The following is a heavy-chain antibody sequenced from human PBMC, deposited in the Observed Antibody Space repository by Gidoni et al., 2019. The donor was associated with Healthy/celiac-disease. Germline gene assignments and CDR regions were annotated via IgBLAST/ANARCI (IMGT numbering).Heavy chain of an antibody. J-gene: IGHJ4*02. CDR3: AKTTDIVVVPAAITFDY. Sequence: EVQLVVSGGGVVQPGGSMRLSCASSGFTFRSDAMSWVRQAPGKGLGWVSAISGSGGSTYYADSVKGRFTISRDNSKNTLYLQMNSLRAEDTAVYYCAKTTDIVVVPAAITFDYWGQGTLVTVSS. V-gene: IGHV3-23*04. CDR1: GFTFRSDA. CDR2: ISGSGGST. D-gene: IGHD2-2*01.